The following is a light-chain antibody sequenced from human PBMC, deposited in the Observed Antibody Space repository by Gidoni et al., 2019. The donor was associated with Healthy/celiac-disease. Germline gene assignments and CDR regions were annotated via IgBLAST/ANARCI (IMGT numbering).Light chain of an antibody. Sequence: DIQMTQSPSSLSASVGDRVTITCRESQSISSILNWYQQKPGKAPKLLIYAASSLQSGVPSRFSGSGSGTDFTLTISSLQPEDFATYYCQQSYSTLLTFGGGTKVESK. J-gene: IGKJ4*01. CDR3: QQSYSTLLT. CDR2: AAS. CDR1: QSISSI. V-gene: IGKV1-39*01.